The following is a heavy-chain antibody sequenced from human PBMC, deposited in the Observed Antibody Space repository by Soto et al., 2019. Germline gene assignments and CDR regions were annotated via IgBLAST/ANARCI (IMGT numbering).Heavy chain of an antibody. J-gene: IGHJ6*03. Sequence: SETLSLTCTVSGGSINNYYWSWIRQPRGKGLEWIGFIFYNGATNYSPSLKSRATLSVDTSKNQFSLTLNSVTAADTAVYYCARLHPISLPGLSYSYHYIGVWGKGTTVTVSS. D-gene: IGHD3-3*02. CDR2: IFYNGAT. V-gene: IGHV4-59*08. CDR3: ARLHPISLPGLSYSYHYIGV. CDR1: GGSINNYY.